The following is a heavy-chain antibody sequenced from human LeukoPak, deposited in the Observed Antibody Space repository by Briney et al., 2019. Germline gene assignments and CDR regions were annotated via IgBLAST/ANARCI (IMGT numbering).Heavy chain of an antibody. J-gene: IGHJ6*03. V-gene: IGHV3-23*01. CDR1: GFPFSSYA. Sequence: GGSLRLSCAASGFPFSSYAMSWVRQAPGKGLEWVSAISGSGGSTYYADSVKGRFTISRDNSKNTLYLQMNSLRAEDTAVYYCAKAHSSSMYYYYYMDVWGKGTTVTVSS. D-gene: IGHD6-6*01. CDR2: ISGSGGST. CDR3: AKAHSSSMYYYYYMDV.